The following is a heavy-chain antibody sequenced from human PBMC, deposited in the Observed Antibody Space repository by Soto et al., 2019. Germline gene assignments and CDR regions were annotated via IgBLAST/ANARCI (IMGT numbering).Heavy chain of an antibody. CDR3: ARLTGLWFGELYRWFDP. CDR1: GGSISSSSYY. V-gene: IGHV4-39*01. CDR2: IYYSGST. D-gene: IGHD3-10*01. Sequence: PSETLSLTCTVSGGSISSSSYYWGWIRHPPGKGLEWIGSIYYSGSTYYNPSLKSRVTISVDTSKNQFSLKLSSVTAADTAVYYCARLTGLWFGELYRWFDPWGQGTLVTVS. J-gene: IGHJ5*02.